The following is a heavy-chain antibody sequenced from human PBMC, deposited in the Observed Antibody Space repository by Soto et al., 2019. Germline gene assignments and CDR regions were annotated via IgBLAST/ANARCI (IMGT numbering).Heavy chain of an antibody. V-gene: IGHV6-1*01. Sequence: PSQTLSLTCAISGDSVSSNSVAWNWIRQSPSRGLEWLGRTYYRSKWYNDYAVSVKSRITINPDTSKNQFSLQLNSVTPEDTAVYYCARGYLEVRGVINYSYDYMDVWGKGTTVAVSS. CDR3: ARGYLEVRGVINYSYDYMDV. J-gene: IGHJ6*03. D-gene: IGHD3-10*01. CDR2: TYYRSKWYN. CDR1: GDSVSSNSVA.